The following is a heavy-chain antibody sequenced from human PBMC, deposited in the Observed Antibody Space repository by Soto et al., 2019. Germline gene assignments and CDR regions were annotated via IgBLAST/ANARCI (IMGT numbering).Heavy chain of an antibody. Sequence: QVDLLESGRGVVQPGRSLRLSCAASGFTFSSYAMHWVRQAPGKGLEWVAVISYDGSNKYYADSVKGRFTISRDNSRNTLYLQMNSLRAEDTAVYYCATLIGGSRSSVDYWGQGTLVTVSS. CDR1: GFTFSSYA. CDR2: ISYDGSNK. CDR3: ATLIGGSRSSVDY. V-gene: IGHV3-30-3*01. J-gene: IGHJ4*02. D-gene: IGHD2-2*01.